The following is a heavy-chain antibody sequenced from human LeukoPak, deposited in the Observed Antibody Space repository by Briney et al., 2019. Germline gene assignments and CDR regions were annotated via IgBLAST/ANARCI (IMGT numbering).Heavy chain of an antibody. D-gene: IGHD6-13*01. J-gene: IGHJ4*02. Sequence: SETLSLTCAVHGGSFSGYYWSWIRQPPGKGLEWMGEINHSGSTNYNPSLKSRVAISVDTSKNQFSRKLSSVTAADTAVYYCARIRIAAAGFDYWGQGTRVTVSS. CDR2: INHSGST. V-gene: IGHV4-34*01. CDR3: ARIRIAAAGFDY. CDR1: GGSFSGYY.